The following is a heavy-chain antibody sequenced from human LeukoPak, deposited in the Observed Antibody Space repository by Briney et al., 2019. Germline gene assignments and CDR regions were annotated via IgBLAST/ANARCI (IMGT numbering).Heavy chain of an antibody. CDR1: GGSISSYY. Sequence: SETLSLTCTVSGGSISSYYWSWIRQPPGKGLEWIGYIYCSGSTNYNPSLKSRVTISVDTSKNQFSLKLSSVTAADTAVYYCARAEWLRLREYYFDYWGQGTLVTVSS. CDR3: ARAEWLRLREYYFDY. D-gene: IGHD5-12*01. J-gene: IGHJ4*02. V-gene: IGHV4-59*01. CDR2: IYCSGST.